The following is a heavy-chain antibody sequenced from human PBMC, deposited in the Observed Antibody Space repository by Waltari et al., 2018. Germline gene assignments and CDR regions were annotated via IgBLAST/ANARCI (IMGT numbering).Heavy chain of an antibody. V-gene: IGHV3-9*01. CDR2: ISWNSGSI. CDR1: GFTFDDYA. Sequence: EVQLVESGGGLVQPGRSLRLSCAASGFTFDDYAMPWVRQAPGKGPEWVSGISWNSGSIGYADSVKGRFTISRDNAKNSLYLQMNSLRAEDTALYYCAKEEGIAAAGLGAFDIWGQGTMVTVSS. CDR3: AKEEGIAAAGLGAFDI. J-gene: IGHJ3*02. D-gene: IGHD6-13*01.